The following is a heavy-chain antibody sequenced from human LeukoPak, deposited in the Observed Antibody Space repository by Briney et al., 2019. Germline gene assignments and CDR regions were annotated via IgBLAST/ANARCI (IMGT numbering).Heavy chain of an antibody. CDR3: ATYSSSNGREFQY. D-gene: IGHD2-2*01. Sequence: GGSLRLSCAASGFTFSSYWMSWVRQAPGKGLEWVANIQQHGSETYYGDSVKGRFTISRDNAKNSLYLQMNSLRAEDTAVYYCATYSSSNGREFQYWGQGTLVTVSS. V-gene: IGHV3-7*01. J-gene: IGHJ1*01. CDR1: GFTFSSYW. CDR2: IQQHGSET.